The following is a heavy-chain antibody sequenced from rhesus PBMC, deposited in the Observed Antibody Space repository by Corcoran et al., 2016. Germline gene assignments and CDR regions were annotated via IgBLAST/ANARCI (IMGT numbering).Heavy chain of an antibody. CDR3: ARYPYYYYDSGYYFDY. V-gene: IGHV4-80*01. D-gene: IGHD3-28*01. CDR1: GGSFSSYW. Sequence: QVQLQESGPGLVKPSETLSLTCAVSGGSFSSYWWSWIRQPPGKGLEGIGEINGNSGTTNHNPSLKSRVTISKDASKNQFSLKLSSVTAADTAVYYCARYPYYYYDSGYYFDYWGQGVLVTVSS. J-gene: IGHJ4*01. CDR2: INGNSGTT.